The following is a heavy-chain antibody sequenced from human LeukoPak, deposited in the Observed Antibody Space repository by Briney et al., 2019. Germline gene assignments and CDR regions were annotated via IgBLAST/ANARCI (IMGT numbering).Heavy chain of an antibody. CDR2: IIPIFGTA. CDR3: ARGPAAMGNPTDWFDP. J-gene: IGHJ5*02. D-gene: IGHD2-2*01. CDR1: GYTFTSYY. Sequence: GASVKVSCKASGYTFTSYYMHWVRQAPGQGLEWMGGIIPIFGTANYAQKFQGRVTITADKSTSTAYMELSSLRSEDTAVYYCARGPAAMGNPTDWFDPWGQGTLVTVSS. V-gene: IGHV1-69*06.